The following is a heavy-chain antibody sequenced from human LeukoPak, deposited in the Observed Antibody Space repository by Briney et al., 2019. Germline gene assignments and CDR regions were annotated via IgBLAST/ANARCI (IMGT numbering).Heavy chain of an antibody. V-gene: IGHV4-4*07. D-gene: IGHD6-19*01. J-gene: IGHJ4*02. CDR3: ARKDSSGWYFDY. Sequence: SETLSLTCTVSGGSISSYYWSWIRQSAGKGLEWIGRIHSSGSTNYNPSLKSRVTMSVDTSKNQFSQKLSSVTAADTAVYYCARKDSSGWYFDYWGQGTLVTVSS. CDR1: GGSISSYY. CDR2: IHSSGST.